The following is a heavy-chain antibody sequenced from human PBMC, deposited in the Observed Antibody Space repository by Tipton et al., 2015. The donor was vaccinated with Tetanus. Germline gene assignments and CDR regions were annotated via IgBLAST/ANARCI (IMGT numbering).Heavy chain of an antibody. V-gene: IGHV4-39*01. Sequence: TLSLTCTVSGGSIRGGTSYWGWIRQPPGKGLEWIGSIYESGDTYYIPSLKSRVTISVDTSKNQFSLNLNSMAAADTGVYYCARHQSGYFTPFDYWGQGNLVTVSS. D-gene: IGHD3-3*01. CDR3: ARHQSGYFTPFDY. J-gene: IGHJ4*02. CDR1: GGSIRGGTSY. CDR2: IYESGDT.